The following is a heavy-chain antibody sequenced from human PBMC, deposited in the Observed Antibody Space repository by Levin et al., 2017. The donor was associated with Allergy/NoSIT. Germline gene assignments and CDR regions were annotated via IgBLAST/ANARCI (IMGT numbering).Heavy chain of an antibody. Sequence: TGGSLRLSCAASGFTFSSYAMHWVRQAPGKGLEWVAVISYDGSNKYYADSVKGRFTISRDNSKNTLYLQMNSLRAEDTAVYYCARGGSSIAAADYYWGQGTLVTVSS. CDR3: ARGGSSIAAADYY. CDR2: ISYDGSNK. V-gene: IGHV3-30*04. J-gene: IGHJ4*02. CDR1: GFTFSSYA. D-gene: IGHD6-13*01.